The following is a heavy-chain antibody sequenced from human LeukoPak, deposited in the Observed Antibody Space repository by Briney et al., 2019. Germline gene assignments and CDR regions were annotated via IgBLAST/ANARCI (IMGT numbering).Heavy chain of an antibody. V-gene: IGHV5-51*01. D-gene: IGHD6-19*01. CDR3: ARQAAVPGLGVDY. CDR1: GYNFATYW. J-gene: IGHJ4*02. CDR2: ISPADSDT. Sequence: PGESLKISCKVSGYNFATYWIGWVRQMPGKGLEWMGIISPADSDTRYSPSFQGQVTISADKSINTAYLQWSSLGASDTAMYYCARQAAVPGLGVDYWGQGTLVTVSS.